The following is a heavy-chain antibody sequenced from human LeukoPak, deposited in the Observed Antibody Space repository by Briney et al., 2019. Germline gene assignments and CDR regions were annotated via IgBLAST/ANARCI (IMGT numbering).Heavy chain of an antibody. V-gene: IGHV3-23*01. CDR3: AKDRGY. Sequence: GSLRLSCAASGFTFSNYVMTWVRQAPGKGLEWVSAISASGDKTDYADSVKGRFTISRDNSKDTLYLQMNSLRTEDTTVYYCAKDRGYWGQGALVTVSS. CDR1: GFTFSNYV. CDR2: ISASGDKT. J-gene: IGHJ4*02.